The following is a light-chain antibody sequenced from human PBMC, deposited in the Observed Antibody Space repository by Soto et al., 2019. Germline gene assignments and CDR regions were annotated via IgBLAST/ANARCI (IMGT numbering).Light chain of an antibody. CDR2: GAS. CDR1: QSVSDN. CDR3: QQYNNWPIT. J-gene: IGKJ5*01. V-gene: IGKV3-15*01. Sequence: ERVMTHSPATLTVSPGERATLSGRASQSVSDNLAWYQQKPGQAPRLFIYGASARATGIPARFSGSGSGTEFTLTISSLQSEDFAVYYCQQYNNWPITFGQGTRLEIK.